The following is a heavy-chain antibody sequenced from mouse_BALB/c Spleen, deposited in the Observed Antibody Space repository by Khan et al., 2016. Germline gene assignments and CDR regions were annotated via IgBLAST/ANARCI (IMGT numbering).Heavy chain of an antibody. CDR3: AKGGRAMDY. CDR1: GYTFTSYW. V-gene: IGHV1-87*01. J-gene: IGHJ4*01. Sequence: QVQLQQSGAELARPGASVKLSCKASGYTFTSYWMQWVKQRPGQGLEWIGAIYPGDGDTRYTQKFKGKATLTADKSSNTAYMQLSSLASADSAVYYCAKGGRAMDYWGQGTSVTVSS. CDR2: IYPGDGDT.